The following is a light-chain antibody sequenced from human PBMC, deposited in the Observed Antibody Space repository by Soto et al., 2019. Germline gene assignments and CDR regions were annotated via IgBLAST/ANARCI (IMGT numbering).Light chain of an antibody. CDR3: LLYFSPDRYT. CDR2: DAY. CDR1: QSFRGL. Sequence: VLTQSPVTLSLSPGERATLSCRASQSFRGLLAWYQQKPGQAPRLLIYDAYNRATGIPPRFSGSGSGTDFTLTISSLEPEDFAMYYCLLYFSPDRYTFGPGTKVQIK. J-gene: IGKJ2*01. V-gene: IGKV3-11*01.